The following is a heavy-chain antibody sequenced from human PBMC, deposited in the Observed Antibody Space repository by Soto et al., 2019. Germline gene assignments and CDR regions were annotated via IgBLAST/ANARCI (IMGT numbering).Heavy chain of an antibody. CDR3: TTDDPINKN. CDR1: GFTFTNAW. Sequence: PGGSLRLSCAASGFTFTNAWMSWVRQAPGKGLEWVGRIKSKTNGGTTDYAAPVKGRFATSRDDSRYTVYLQMNSLRTEDTAVYYCTTDDPINKNWGQGTLVTVSS. V-gene: IGHV3-15*05. CDR2: IKSKTNGGTT. J-gene: IGHJ1*01.